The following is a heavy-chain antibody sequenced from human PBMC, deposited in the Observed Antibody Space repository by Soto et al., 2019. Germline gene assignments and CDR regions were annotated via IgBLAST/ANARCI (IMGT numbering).Heavy chain of an antibody. D-gene: IGHD2-15*01. CDR1: GFTLSSYA. CDR3: AKSYLPYCSGGTCYSEIDY. J-gene: IGHJ4*02. CDR2: ISTRGGST. Sequence: GGSLRLSCAASGFTLSSYAMSWVRQAPGKGLEWVSTISTRGGSTYYADSVKGRFTISRDNSKNTLNLQMNSLRAEDTAVYYCAKSYLPYCSGGTCYSEIDYWGQGTLVTVSS. V-gene: IGHV3-23*01.